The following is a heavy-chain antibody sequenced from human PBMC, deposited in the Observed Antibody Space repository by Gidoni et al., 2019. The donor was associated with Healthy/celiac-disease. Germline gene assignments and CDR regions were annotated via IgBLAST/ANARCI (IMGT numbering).Heavy chain of an antibody. D-gene: IGHD3-22*01. V-gene: IGHV3-30*18. CDR3: AKDRADYYDSSGPFDY. Sequence: QVQLVETGGRVVQPGRSLRLPCASPGFPFSRHGMHWVRQAPGKGLEWVAVVSYDGSNKYYADSVKGRFTISRDNSKNTLYLQMHSLRAEDTAVYYCAKDRADYYDSSGPFDYWGQGTLVTVSS. J-gene: IGHJ4*02. CDR2: VSYDGSNK. CDR1: GFPFSRHG.